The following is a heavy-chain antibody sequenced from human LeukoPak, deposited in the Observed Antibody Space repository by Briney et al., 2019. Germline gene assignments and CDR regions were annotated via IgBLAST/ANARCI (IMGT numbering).Heavy chain of an antibody. J-gene: IGHJ4*02. CDR1: GIIFSNYW. CDR3: ARDQHFRVYDSSIYYPY. V-gene: IGHV3-7*01. D-gene: IGHD3-22*01. CDR2: IKQDGSEK. Sequence: GGSLRLSCAASGIIFSNYWMSWVRQAPGKGLEWVANIKQDGSEKYYVDSVKGRFTISRDNAKNSLYLQMNSLRAEDTAVYYCARDQHFRVYDSSIYYPYWGQGTLVTVSS.